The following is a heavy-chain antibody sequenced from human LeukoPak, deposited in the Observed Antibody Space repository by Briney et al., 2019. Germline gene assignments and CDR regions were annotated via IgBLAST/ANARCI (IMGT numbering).Heavy chain of an antibody. J-gene: IGHJ5*02. CDR2: TYYSGST. CDR3: ARESLYYYGTPNWFDP. CDR1: GGSISSSSYY. V-gene: IGHV4-39*07. Sequence: PSETLSLTCTVSGGSISSSSYYWGWIRQPPGKGLEWIGSTYYSGSTYYNPSLRSRVTISVDTSKNQFSLKLSSVTAADTAVYYCARESLYYYGTPNWFDPWGQGTLVTVSS. D-gene: IGHD3-10*01.